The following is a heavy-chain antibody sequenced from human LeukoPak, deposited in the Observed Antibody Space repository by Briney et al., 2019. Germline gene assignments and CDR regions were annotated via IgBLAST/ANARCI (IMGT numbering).Heavy chain of an antibody. CDR1: GFTFSSYW. Sequence: GGSLRLSCAASGFTFSSYWMSWVRQAPGKGLEWVANVKQDGSEKYYVDSVKGRFTISRDNAKNSLYLQMNSLRAEDTAVYYCARESPKTVYYYDSSGSYMGAFDIWGRGTMVTVSS. D-gene: IGHD3-22*01. V-gene: IGHV3-7*01. CDR3: ARESPKTVYYYDSSGSYMGAFDI. CDR2: VKQDGSEK. J-gene: IGHJ3*02.